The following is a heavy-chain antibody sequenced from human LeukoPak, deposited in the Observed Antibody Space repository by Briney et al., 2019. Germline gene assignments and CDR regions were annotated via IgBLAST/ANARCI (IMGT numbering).Heavy chain of an antibody. CDR3: AKDERRYLWFGESYFDY. D-gene: IGHD3-10*01. J-gene: IGHJ4*02. Sequence: GGSQRLFCAASGFTFSRYPMNWARQARGEGLEWVSGISWNSGSIGYADYGKSRLTIFRDNANNSLYMQMNNLRAEDTALYYCAKDERRYLWFGESYFDYWGQGTLVTVSS. CDR2: ISWNSGSI. CDR1: GFTFSRYP. V-gene: IGHV3-9*01.